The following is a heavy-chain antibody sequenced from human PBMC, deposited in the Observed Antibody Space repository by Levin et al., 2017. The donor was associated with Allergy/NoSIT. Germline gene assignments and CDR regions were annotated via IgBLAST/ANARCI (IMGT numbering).Heavy chain of an antibody. J-gene: IGHJ4*02. V-gene: IGHV3-21*01. CDR2: ISTDSYYI. CDR1: GFTFSTCS. Sequence: PGGSLRLSCAASGFTFSTCSMNWVRQAPGKGLEWVSSISTDSYYIHYADSVKGRFTISRDNAKNSLYLQMNSLRAEDTAVYYCARDLTFYHDTSGYYPFDYWGQGTLVTVSS. CDR3: ARDLTFYHDTSGYYPFDY. D-gene: IGHD3-22*01.